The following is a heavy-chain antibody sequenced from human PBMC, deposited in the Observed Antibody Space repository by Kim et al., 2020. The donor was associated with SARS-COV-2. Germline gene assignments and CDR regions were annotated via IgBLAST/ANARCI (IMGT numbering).Heavy chain of an antibody. J-gene: IGHJ4*02. Sequence: GGSLRLSCAASGFTFSSYAMSWVRQAPGKGLEWVSAISGGGGSTYYADSVKGRFTISRDNSKNTLYLQMNSLRAEDTAVYYCAKDLSGIAARPYFDYWGQGTLVTVSS. CDR3: AKDLSGIAARPYFDY. CDR1: GFTFSSYA. D-gene: IGHD6-6*01. V-gene: IGHV3-23*01. CDR2: ISGGGGST.